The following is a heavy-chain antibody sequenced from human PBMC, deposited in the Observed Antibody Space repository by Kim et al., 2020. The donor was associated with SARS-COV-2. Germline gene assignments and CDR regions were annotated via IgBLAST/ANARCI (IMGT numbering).Heavy chain of an antibody. CDR2: ISAYNGNT. D-gene: IGHD6-13*01. CDR3: ARDIRKGIAAAGTGND. Sequence: ASVKVSCKASGYTFTSYGISWVRQAPGQGLEWMGWISAYNGNTNYAQKLQGRVTMTTDTSTSTAYMELRSLRSDDTAVYYCARDIRKGIAAAGTGNDWGQGTLVTVSS. V-gene: IGHV1-18*04. J-gene: IGHJ4*02. CDR1: GYTFTSYG.